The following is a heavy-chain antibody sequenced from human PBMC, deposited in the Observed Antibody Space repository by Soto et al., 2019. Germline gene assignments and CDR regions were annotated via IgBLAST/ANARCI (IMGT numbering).Heavy chain of an antibody. V-gene: IGHV5-10-1*01. Sequence: GESLKISCNGSGYSFTSYWISWVRQRPGKGLEWMGRVDPSDSFTSYSPSLQGHVSISADKSISTAYLQWSSLMASDTGIYFCARRGRSSALVSLGKYGMDVWGQGTTVTVSS. D-gene: IGHD5-18*01. CDR1: GYSFTSYW. CDR2: VDPSDSFT. J-gene: IGHJ6*02. CDR3: ARRGRSSALVSLGKYGMDV.